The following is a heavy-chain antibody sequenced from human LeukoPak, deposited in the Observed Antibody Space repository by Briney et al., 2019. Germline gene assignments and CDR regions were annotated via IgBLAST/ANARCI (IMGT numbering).Heavy chain of an antibody. J-gene: IGHJ4*02. V-gene: IGHV4-59*08. CDR3: ARLGYSSGWYYFDY. CDR2: IYYSGST. D-gene: IGHD6-19*01. Sequence: SETLSLTCTVYGGSISSYYWRWIRQPPAKGLERIGHIYYSGSTSYNPSLKRRVIIPVDTSKNQFSLKLSSVTAADTAVYYCARLGYSSGWYYFDYWGQGTLVTVSS. CDR1: GGSISSYY.